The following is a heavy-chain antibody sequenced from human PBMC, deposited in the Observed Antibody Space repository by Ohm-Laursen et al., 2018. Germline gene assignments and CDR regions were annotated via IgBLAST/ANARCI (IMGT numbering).Heavy chain of an antibody. Sequence: SLGLSCAASGITFSNNAMSWVRQAPGKGLEWVSSISADVRSTYYADSVKGRFTISRDNSKNTLDLQMKSLRVEDTAMYYCARGWGWFDPWGQGTLVTVSS. D-gene: IGHD3-16*01. CDR3: ARGWGWFDP. CDR1: GITFSNNA. CDR2: ISADVRST. V-gene: IGHV3-23*01. J-gene: IGHJ5*02.